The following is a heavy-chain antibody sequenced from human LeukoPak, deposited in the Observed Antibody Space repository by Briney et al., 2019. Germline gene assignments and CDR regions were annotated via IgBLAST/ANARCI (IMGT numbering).Heavy chain of an antibody. Sequence: GGSLRLSCVASGFTFSTSWMNWVRQAPGKGLEWVADIKGDGSVQSYVDSVKGRFTISRDNAKNSLFLQMNSLRAEDTAVYYCAKRGCDTNGCPYYFDYWGQGTLVTVSS. J-gene: IGHJ4*02. CDR2: IKGDGSVQ. CDR1: GFTFSTSW. V-gene: IGHV3-7*05. D-gene: IGHD2-8*01. CDR3: AKRGCDTNGCPYYFDY.